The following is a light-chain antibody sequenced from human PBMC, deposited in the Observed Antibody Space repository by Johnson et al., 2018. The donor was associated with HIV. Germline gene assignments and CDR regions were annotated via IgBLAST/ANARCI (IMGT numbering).Light chain of an antibody. J-gene: IGLJ1*01. CDR1: SSNIGNNY. CDR3: STWDNSLSAGGV. Sequence: QSVLTQPPSVSAAPGQKVTISCSGSSSNIGNNYVSWYQQLPGTAPKLLIYENNKRPSGIPDRFYGSQSGTSATLGITGLQTGDEADYYCSTWDNSLSAGGVFGTGTKVTVL. CDR2: ENN. V-gene: IGLV1-51*02.